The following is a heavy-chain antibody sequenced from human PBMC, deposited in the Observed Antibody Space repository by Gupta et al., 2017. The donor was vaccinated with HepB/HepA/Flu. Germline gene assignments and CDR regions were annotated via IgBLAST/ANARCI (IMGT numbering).Heavy chain of an antibody. CDR1: GWSFSGYY. J-gene: IGHJ4*02. Sequence: QVQLQQWGAGLLTPSETLSLTCAVDGWSFSGYYWSWIRQPPGKGLEWLGEINHSGSTNYNPSLKSRVTISVDTSKNQFSLKLSSVTAADTAVYYCARGRSGYSYGYAYWGQGTLVTGSS. CDR3: ARGRSGYSYGYAY. V-gene: IGHV4-34*01. D-gene: IGHD5-18*01. CDR2: INHSGST.